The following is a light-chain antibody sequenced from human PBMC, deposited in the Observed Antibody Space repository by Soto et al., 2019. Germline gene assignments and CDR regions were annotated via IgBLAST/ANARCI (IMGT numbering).Light chain of an antibody. CDR1: QSVNSN. CDR2: GAS. Sequence: EIVMTQSPATLSVSPGERATLSCRASQSVNSNLAWYQQKPGQAPRLLIYGASTRATGFPARFSGSGSGTEFTLTISSLQSEDFAVHYCQQYDNWPRTFGQGTKVEIK. J-gene: IGKJ1*01. V-gene: IGKV3-15*01. CDR3: QQYDNWPRT.